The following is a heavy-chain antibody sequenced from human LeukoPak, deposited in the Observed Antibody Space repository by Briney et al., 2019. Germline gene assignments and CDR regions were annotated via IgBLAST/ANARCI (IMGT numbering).Heavy chain of an antibody. D-gene: IGHD6-13*01. CDR2: INPSGGST. CDR3: ARDGRQQLVLMGHDY. CDR1: GYTFTSYY. Sequence: ASVKVSCKASGYTFTSYYMHWVRQAPGQGLEWMGIINPSGGSTSYAQKFQGRVTMTRDTSTSTVYMELSSLRSEDTAVYYCARDGRQQLVLMGHDYWGQGTLVTVSS. V-gene: IGHV1-46*01. J-gene: IGHJ4*02.